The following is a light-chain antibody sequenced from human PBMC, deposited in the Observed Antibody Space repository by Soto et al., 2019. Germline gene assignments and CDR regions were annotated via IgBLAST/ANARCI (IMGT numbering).Light chain of an antibody. CDR1: QSISNL. CDR3: QQYTTFSWT. CDR2: DAS. Sequence: DIQMTHSPSTLSASVGSRFTISCRANQSISNLLAWYQQKPGKAPKLLIYDASTLESGVPSRFRGSGYETDLTLTISGLKNDDFETYYCQQYTTFSWTFGQGTQVDIK. V-gene: IGKV1-5*01. J-gene: IGKJ1*01.